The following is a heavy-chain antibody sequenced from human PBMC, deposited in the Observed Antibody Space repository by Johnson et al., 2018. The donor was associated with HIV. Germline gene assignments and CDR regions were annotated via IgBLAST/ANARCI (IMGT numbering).Heavy chain of an antibody. V-gene: IGHV3-30-3*01. CDR3: ARPLGPPLWHDAFDI. Sequence: VQLVESGGGVVQPGRSLRLSCAASGFTFSSYAMHWVRQAPGKGLEWVAVISYDGSNKYYADSVKGRFTISRDNSKNTLYLQMNSLRAEDTAVYYCARPLGPPLWHDAFDIWGQGTMVTVSS. D-gene: IGHD3-16*01. CDR2: ISYDGSNK. J-gene: IGHJ3*02. CDR1: GFTFSSYA.